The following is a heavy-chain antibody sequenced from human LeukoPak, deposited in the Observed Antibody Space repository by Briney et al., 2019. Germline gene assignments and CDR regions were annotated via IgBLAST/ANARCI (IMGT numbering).Heavy chain of an antibody. CDR1: GFTVNSNY. CDR2: IYGGGST. V-gene: IGHV3-53*04. J-gene: IGHJ5*02. CDR3: ARDLRSCSGGECYEYKWFDP. Sequence: GGSLRLSCGASGFTVNSNYMAWVRQAPGKGLEWVAFIYGGGSTHYSESVRGRFTISRHNSNNTLYLQMGSLRPEDTGVYYCARDLRSCSGGECYEYKWFDPWGQGTLGTVSS. D-gene: IGHD2-21*01.